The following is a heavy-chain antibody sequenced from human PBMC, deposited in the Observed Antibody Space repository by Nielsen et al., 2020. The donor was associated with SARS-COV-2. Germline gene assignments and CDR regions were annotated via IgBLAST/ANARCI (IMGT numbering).Heavy chain of an antibody. Sequence: GSLRLSCAVYGGSFSGYYWSWIRQPPGKGLEWIGEINHSGSTNYNPSLKSRVTISVDTSKNQFSLKLSSVTAADTAVYYCARGRRIAALPVYYFDYWGQGTLVTVSS. CDR3: ARGRRIAALPVYYFDY. CDR2: INHSGST. J-gene: IGHJ4*02. CDR1: GGSFSGYY. V-gene: IGHV4-34*01. D-gene: IGHD6-6*01.